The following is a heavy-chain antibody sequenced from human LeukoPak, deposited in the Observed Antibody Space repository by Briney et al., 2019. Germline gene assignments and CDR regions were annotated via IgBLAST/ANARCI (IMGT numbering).Heavy chain of an antibody. CDR2: ISYDGSNK. V-gene: IGHV3-30-3*01. Sequence: PGGSLRLSCAASGFTFSSYAMHWVRQAPGKGLEWVAVISYDGSNKYYADSVKGRFTISRDNSKNTLYLQMNSLRAEDTAVYYCARDVTNLASHWGQGTLVTVSS. D-gene: IGHD1-14*01. J-gene: IGHJ4*02. CDR3: ARDVTNLASH. CDR1: GFTFSSYA.